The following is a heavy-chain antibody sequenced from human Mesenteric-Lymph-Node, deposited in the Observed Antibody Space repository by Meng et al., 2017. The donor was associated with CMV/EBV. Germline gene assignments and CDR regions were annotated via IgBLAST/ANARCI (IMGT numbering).Heavy chain of an antibody. CDR1: GYTFTSYA. J-gene: IGHJ4*02. CDR2: INAGNGNT. D-gene: IGHD5-12*01. Sequence: CKASGYTFTSYAMHWVRQAPGQRLEWMGWINAGNGNTKYSQKFQGRVTITRDTSASTAYMELSSLRSEDTAVYYCARVATITRHLDYWGQGTLVTVSS. V-gene: IGHV1-3*01. CDR3: ARVATITRHLDY.